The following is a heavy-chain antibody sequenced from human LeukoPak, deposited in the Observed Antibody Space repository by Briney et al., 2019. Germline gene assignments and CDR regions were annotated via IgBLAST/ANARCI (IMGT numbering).Heavy chain of an antibody. CDR3: ARGEQWLVPDY. CDR1: GGSISSSSYY. CDR2: IYYSGST. V-gene: IGHV4-39*07. D-gene: IGHD6-19*01. J-gene: IGHJ4*02. Sequence: SETLSLTCTVSGGSISSSSYYWGWIRQPPGKGLEWIGSIYYSGSTYYNPSLKSRVTISVDTSKNQFSLKLSSVTAADTAVYYCARGEQWLVPDYWGQGTLVTVSS.